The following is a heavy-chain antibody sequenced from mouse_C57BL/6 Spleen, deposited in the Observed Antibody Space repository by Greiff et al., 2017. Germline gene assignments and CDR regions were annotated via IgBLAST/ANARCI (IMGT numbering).Heavy chain of an antibody. CDR3: ASLYYDYDVGYYFDY. CDR2: IRNKANGYTT. V-gene: IGHV7-3*01. J-gene: IGHJ2*01. Sequence: EVQLVESGGGLVQPGGSLSLSCAASGFTFTDYYMSWVRQPPGKALEWLGFIRNKANGYTTEYSASVKGRFTISRDNSQSILYLQRNALRAEDSATYYGASLYYDYDVGYYFDYWGQGTTLTVSS. CDR1: GFTFTDYY. D-gene: IGHD2-4*01.